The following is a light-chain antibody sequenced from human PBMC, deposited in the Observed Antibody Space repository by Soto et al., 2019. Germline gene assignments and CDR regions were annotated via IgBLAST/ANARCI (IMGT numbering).Light chain of an antibody. CDR3: LQRDSWPT. V-gene: IGKV3-11*01. J-gene: IGKJ5*01. Sequence: DIVLTQSPATLSLSPGDRVTLSCRASQNIGTSLAWFQQRPGQAPRLLIYGASNRATGVPGRFQGGGSGTDFPPTTTHLDPEDSAVYFCLQRDSWPTFGQGTRLETK. CDR1: QNIGTS. CDR2: GAS.